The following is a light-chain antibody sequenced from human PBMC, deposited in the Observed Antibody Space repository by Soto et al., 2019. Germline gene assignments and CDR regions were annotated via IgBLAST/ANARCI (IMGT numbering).Light chain of an antibody. J-gene: IGKJ1*01. CDR3: QQYNNWPRT. CDR1: QSVSTL. CDR2: GAT. V-gene: IGKV3-15*01. Sequence: ILMTQSPTNLSVSPGERATLSCRASQSVSTLLAWYQQKPGQAPRFLIHGATTRATGIPARFSGSGSGTEFTLTISSLQSEDFAVYYCQQYNNWPRTFGQGTKVDI.